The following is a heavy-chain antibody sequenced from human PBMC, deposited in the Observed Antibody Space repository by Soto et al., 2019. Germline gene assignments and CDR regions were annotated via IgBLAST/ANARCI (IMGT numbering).Heavy chain of an antibody. CDR1: GFTFSSYS. CDR2: ISSSSSYI. V-gene: IGHV3-21*01. D-gene: IGHD1-26*01. Sequence: EVQLVESGGGLVKPGGSLRLSCAASGFTFSSYSMNWVRQAPGKGLEWVSSISSSSSYIYYADSVKGRFTISRDNAKNSLYLQMNSLRAEDTAVYYCARDMRGELVDRFDPWGQGTLVTVSS. J-gene: IGHJ5*02. CDR3: ARDMRGELVDRFDP.